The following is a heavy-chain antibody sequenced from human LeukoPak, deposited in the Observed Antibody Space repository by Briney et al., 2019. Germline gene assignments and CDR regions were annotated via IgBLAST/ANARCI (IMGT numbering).Heavy chain of an antibody. D-gene: IGHD2-2*02. J-gene: IGHJ4*02. CDR3: ANLAIVVVPAAIDDNFDY. V-gene: IGHV3-30-3*01. CDR2: ISYDGSNK. Sequence: GGSLRLSCAASGFTFTKYWMTWVRQAPGKGLEWVAVISYDGSNKYYADSVKGRFTISRDNSKNTLYLQMNSLRAEDTAVYYCANLAIVVVPAAIDDNFDYWGQGTLVTVSS. CDR1: GFTFTKYW.